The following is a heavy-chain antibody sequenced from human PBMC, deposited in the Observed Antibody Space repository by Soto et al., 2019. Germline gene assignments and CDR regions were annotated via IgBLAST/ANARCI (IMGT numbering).Heavy chain of an antibody. Sequence: EVQLVESGGGLVKPGGSLTLSCAASGFTFHNAWMNWVRQAPGKGLEWVGRITSKANGETTDYAAPVKGRFTSSRDDSKNMLYLQMNSLNTEDTALYYCTTLWYYFDTTGTGGYWGQGTLVTVSS. J-gene: IGHJ4*02. CDR1: GFTFHNAW. V-gene: IGHV3-15*07. D-gene: IGHD3-22*01. CDR2: ITSKANGETT. CDR3: TTLWYYFDTTGTGGY.